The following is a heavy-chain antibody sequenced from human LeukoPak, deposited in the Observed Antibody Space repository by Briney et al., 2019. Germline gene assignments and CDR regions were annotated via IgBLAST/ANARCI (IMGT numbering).Heavy chain of an antibody. V-gene: IGHV3-9*01. CDR3: AKDMRGGAAAGVPYYYYYGMDV. D-gene: IGHD6-13*01. Sequence: GGSLRLSCAASGFTFDDYAVHWVRQAPGKGLEWVSGISWNSGSIGYADSVKGRFTISRDNAKNSLHLQMNSLRAEDTALYYCAKDMRGGAAAGVPYYYYYGMDVWGQGTTVTVSS. CDR2: ISWNSGSI. CDR1: GFTFDDYA. J-gene: IGHJ6*02.